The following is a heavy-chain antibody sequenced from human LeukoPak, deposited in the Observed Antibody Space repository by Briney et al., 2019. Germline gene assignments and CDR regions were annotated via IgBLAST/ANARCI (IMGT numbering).Heavy chain of an antibody. CDR2: ISYDGSNK. CDR3: AKGDYCSGGSCYRNAFDI. V-gene: IGHV3-30*18. Sequence: GGPLRLSCGASGFTFSRYGMQWFRQAPGKGLEWVAVISYDGSNKYYADSVKGRFTISRDNSKNTLYLQMNSLRAEDTAVYYCAKGDYCSGGSCYRNAFDIWGQGTMVTVSS. J-gene: IGHJ3*02. CDR1: GFTFSRYG. D-gene: IGHD2-15*01.